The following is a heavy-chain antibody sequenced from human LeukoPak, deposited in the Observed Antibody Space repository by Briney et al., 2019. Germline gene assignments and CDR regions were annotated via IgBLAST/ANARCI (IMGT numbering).Heavy chain of an antibody. D-gene: IGHD3-9*01. J-gene: IGHJ4*02. CDR2: ISSSGSTI. V-gene: IGHV3-48*03. Sequence: GGSLRLSCAASGFTFSSYEMNWVRQAPGKGLEWVSYISSSGSTIYYADSVKGRFTISRDNAKNSLYPQMNSLRAEDTAVYYCARDYDILTGYSHFDYWGQGTLVTVSS. CDR1: GFTFSSYE. CDR3: ARDYDILTGYSHFDY.